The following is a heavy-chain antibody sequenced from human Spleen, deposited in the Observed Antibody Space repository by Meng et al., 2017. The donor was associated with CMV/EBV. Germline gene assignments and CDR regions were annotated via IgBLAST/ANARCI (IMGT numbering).Heavy chain of an antibody. Sequence: ETLSLTCTISGNSISRCFWNWIRQSPGRGLEWIGYMNYRGTTNYNPSLKSRVTMSMDTSNHQFSLMLSSVTAADTAVYYCARGDYYDSNSSPVALDVWGRGARVTVSS. V-gene: IGHV4-59*01. D-gene: IGHD3-3*01. CDR3: ARGDYYDSNSSPVALDV. J-gene: IGHJ3*01. CDR2: MNYRGTT. CDR1: GNSISRCF.